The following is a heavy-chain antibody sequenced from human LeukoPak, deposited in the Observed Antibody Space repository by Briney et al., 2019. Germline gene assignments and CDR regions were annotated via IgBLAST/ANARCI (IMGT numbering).Heavy chain of an antibody. J-gene: IGHJ5*02. CDR3: ARSPGGP. Sequence: SETLSLTCTVSGGSISSYYWSWIRQPPGKGLEWIGHIYYSGSTNYNPPPKSRVTISVDTTKNQFSLKLSSVTAADTAVYYCARSPGGPWGQGTLVTVSS. CDR1: GGSISSYY. V-gene: IGHV4-59*08. CDR2: IYYSGST. D-gene: IGHD2-15*01.